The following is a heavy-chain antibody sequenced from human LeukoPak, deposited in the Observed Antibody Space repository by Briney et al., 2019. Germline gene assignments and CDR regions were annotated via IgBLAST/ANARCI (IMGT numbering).Heavy chain of an antibody. J-gene: IGHJ4*02. V-gene: IGHV3-48*02. CDR2: ISTSSSTI. CDR3: ARGYLYFDY. Sequence: GGSLRLSCAASGFTLNTDTMNCVRQAPGKGLEWVAYISTSSSTIYYADSVKGRFTISRDNAKNSLYLQMHSLRDEDTAVYYCARGYLYFDYWGQGTLVTVS. CDR1: GFTLNTDT. D-gene: IGHD2-2*01.